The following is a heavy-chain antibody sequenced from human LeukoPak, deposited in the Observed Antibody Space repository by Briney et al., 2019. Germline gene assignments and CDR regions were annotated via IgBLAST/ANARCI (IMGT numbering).Heavy chain of an antibody. CDR1: GFTFSSYA. CDR3: ARDHHSYGSGSYDDAFDI. Sequence: PGGSLRLSCAASGFTFSSYAMQWVRQAPGKGLEWVAIISYDGSNKIYADSVKGRFTISRDNSKNTLYLQMNSLRAEDTAVYYCARDHHSYGSGSYDDAFDIWGQGTMVTVSS. J-gene: IGHJ3*02. CDR2: ISYDGSNK. D-gene: IGHD3-10*01. V-gene: IGHV3-30*04.